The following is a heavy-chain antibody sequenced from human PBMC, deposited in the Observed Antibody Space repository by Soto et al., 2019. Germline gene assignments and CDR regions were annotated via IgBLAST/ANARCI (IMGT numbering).Heavy chain of an antibody. CDR1: GGSFSGYY. V-gene: IGHV4-34*01. D-gene: IGHD5-12*01. CDR3: ARGRKGGLDY. Sequence: QVQLQQWGAGLLKPSETLSLTCAVYGGSFSGYYWSWIRQPPGKGLAWIGEINHSGSTNYNPSLKSRVTISVDTSKNQFYLKLSSVTAADTAVYYCARGRKGGLDYWGQGTLVTVSS. J-gene: IGHJ4*02. CDR2: INHSGST.